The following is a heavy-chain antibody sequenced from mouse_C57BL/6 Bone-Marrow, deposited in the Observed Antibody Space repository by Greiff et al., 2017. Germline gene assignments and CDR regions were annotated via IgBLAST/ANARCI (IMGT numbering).Heavy chain of an antibody. CDR1: GYTFTDYY. CDR3: AAYCY. J-gene: IGHJ3*01. CDR2: IYPGSGNT. D-gene: IGHD1-1*01. Sequence: VQVVESGAELVRPGASVKLSCKASGYTFTDYYINWVKQRPGQGLEWIARIYPGSGNTYYNEKFKGKATLTAEKSSSTAYMQLSSLTSEDSAVYFCAAYCYWGQGTLVTVAA. V-gene: IGHV1-76*01.